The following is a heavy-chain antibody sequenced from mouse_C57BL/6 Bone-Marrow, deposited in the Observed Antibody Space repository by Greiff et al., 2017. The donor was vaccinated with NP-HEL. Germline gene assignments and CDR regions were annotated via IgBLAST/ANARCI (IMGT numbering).Heavy chain of an antibody. D-gene: IGHD1-1*01. J-gene: IGHJ1*03. CDR3: TTHYYGSSNWYFDV. V-gene: IGHV14-4*01. CDR2: IDPENGDT. CDR1: GFNIKDDY. Sequence: VQLKESGAELVRPGASVKLSCTASGFNIKDDYMHWVKQRPEQGLEWIGWIDPENGDTEYASKFQGKATITADTSSNTAYLQLSSLTSEDTAVYYCTTHYYGSSNWYFDVWGTGTTVTVSS.